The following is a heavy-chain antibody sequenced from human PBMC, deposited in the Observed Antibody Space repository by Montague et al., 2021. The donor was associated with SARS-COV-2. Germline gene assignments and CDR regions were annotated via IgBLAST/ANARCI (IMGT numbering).Heavy chain of an antibody. CDR2: GNT. D-gene: IGHD2-15*01. CDR3: ARDTGISGAFDI. V-gene: IGHV4-31*02. J-gene: IGHJ3*02. Sequence: GNTYYNPSLKSRVTISVDTSKNQFSLKLSSVTAADTAVYYCARDTGISGAFDIWGQGTMVTVAS.